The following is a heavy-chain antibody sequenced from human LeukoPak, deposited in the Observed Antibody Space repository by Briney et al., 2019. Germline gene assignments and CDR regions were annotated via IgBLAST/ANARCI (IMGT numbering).Heavy chain of an antibody. CDR3: ARGSATWYFDY. CDR1: GYTFIDYF. Sequence: KPGASVKVSCKASGYTFIDYFIYWVRQAPGQGLEWMGRINPNIGGTKYAQKFQGRVTMTRDTSISTAYMELTRLRSDDTAVYYCARGSATWYFDYRGQGTLVTVSS. CDR2: INPNIGGT. V-gene: IGHV1-2*06. J-gene: IGHJ4*02.